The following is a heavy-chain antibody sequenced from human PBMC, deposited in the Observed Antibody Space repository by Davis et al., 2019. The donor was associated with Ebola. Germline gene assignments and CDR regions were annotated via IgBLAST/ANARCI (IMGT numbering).Heavy chain of an antibody. CDR3: TSHITMIVVVTIY. V-gene: IGHV3-15*01. D-gene: IGHD3-22*01. Sequence: GESLKISCAASGIPFSNAWLTWVRQAPGKGLEWVGRIRTKTEGETTDYAAPVKGRFTISRDDSKNTLYLQMNSLKTEDTAVYYCTSHITMIVVVTIYWGQGTLVTVSS. J-gene: IGHJ4*02. CDR1: GIPFSNAW. CDR2: IRTKTEGETT.